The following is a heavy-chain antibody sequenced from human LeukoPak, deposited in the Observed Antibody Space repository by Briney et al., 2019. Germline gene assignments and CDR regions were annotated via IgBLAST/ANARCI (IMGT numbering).Heavy chain of an antibody. D-gene: IGHD3-22*01. CDR2: INSDGSST. Sequence: PGGSLRLSCAASGFTFSSYWMHWVRQAPGKGLVWVSRINSDGSSTSYADSVKGRFTISRDNAKNTLYLQVNSLRAEDTAVYYCAIGHYYDSSGPKRPYYYYGMDVWGQGTTVTVSS. CDR3: AIGHYYDSSGPKRPYYYYGMDV. CDR1: GFTFSSYW. V-gene: IGHV3-74*01. J-gene: IGHJ6*02.